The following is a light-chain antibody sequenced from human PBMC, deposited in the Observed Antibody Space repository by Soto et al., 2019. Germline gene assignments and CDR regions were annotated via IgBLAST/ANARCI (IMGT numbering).Light chain of an antibody. CDR2: GVS. CDR3: SLYTSTSTFV. V-gene: IGLV2-18*01. CDR1: SNDVSDYYR. J-gene: IGLJ1*01. Sequence: QAVLTQPASVSASPGQSITISCTGTSNDVSDYYRFSWYQHLPGSAPKLLIYGVSNRPSGVPDRFSGSRSANTASLTISGLQTEDEADYYCSLYTSTSTFVFGPGTKVTVL.